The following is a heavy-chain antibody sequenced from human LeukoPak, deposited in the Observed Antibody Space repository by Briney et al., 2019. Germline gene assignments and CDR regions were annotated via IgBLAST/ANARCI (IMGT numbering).Heavy chain of an antibody. CDR2: ISSSSITI. CDR3: AREPYGDFEFDY. V-gene: IGHV3-48*01. D-gene: IGHD4-17*01. CDR1: GFTFSSYS. Sequence: PGGSLRLSCVASGFTFSSYSMNWVRQAPGKGLEWVSYISSSSITIYYADSVKGRFTISRDNAKNSLYLQMNSLRAEDTAVYYCAREPYGDFEFDYRGQGTLVTVSS. J-gene: IGHJ4*02.